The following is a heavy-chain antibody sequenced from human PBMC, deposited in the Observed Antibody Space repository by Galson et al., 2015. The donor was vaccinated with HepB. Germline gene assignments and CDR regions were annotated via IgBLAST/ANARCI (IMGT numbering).Heavy chain of an antibody. CDR3: ARGDKKVRAFDI. D-gene: IGHD3-10*01. Sequence: PVKVSCKASGYTFTSYYTHWVRQAPRQGLEWMGIINPSGGSTSYAQKFQGRVTMTRDTSTSTVYMELSSLRSEDTAVYYCARGDKKVRAFDIWGQGTMVTVSS. J-gene: IGHJ3*02. V-gene: IGHV1-46*03. CDR1: GYTFTSYY. CDR2: INPSGGST.